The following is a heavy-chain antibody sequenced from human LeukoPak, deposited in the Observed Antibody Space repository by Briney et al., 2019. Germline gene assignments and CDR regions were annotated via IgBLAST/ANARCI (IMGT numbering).Heavy chain of an antibody. CDR1: GYRFTGYY. V-gene: IGHV1-2*02. J-gene: IGHJ6*03. CDR3: TRTDFYYYYVDV. CDR2: INPNSGET. Sequence: ASVKVSCKASGYRFTGYYIHWVRQAPGQGLEWMGWINPNSGETNFPQKFQGRVTMTRDTSVTTAYMELKRLRSDDTAVYYCTRTDFYYYYVDVWGKGTMVTVSS.